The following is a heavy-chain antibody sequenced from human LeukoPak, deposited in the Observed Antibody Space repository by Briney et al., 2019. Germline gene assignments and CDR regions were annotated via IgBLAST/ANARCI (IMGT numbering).Heavy chain of an antibody. D-gene: IGHD2-15*01. Sequence: ASVKVSCKASGYTFTSYDINRVRQATGQGLDWMGWMNPNSGNTGYAQKFQARVNMTRNTSISTAYMELSSLRSEDTAVYYCARGTRGTLGYCSGGSCYSFFYWGQGTLVTVSS. CDR1: GYTFTSYD. J-gene: IGHJ4*02. CDR3: ARGTRGTLGYCSGGSCYSFFY. V-gene: IGHV1-8*01. CDR2: MNPNSGNT.